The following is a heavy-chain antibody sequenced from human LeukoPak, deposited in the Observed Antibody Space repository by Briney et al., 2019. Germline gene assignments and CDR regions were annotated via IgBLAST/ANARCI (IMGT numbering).Heavy chain of an antibody. CDR3: ARDKGTY. V-gene: IGHV3-11*06. Sequence: GGSPRLSCAASGFPFSDHHMSWVRQAPGKGLEWVSDITSTSSSTNHADSVKGRFTISRDNGKKSLYLQMNSLRVEDTAVYYCARDKGTYWGQGTLVTVSS. CDR1: GFPFSDHH. J-gene: IGHJ4*02. CDR2: ITSTSSST.